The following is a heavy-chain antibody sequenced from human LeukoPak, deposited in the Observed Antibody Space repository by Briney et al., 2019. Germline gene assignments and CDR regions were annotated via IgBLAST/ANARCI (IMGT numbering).Heavy chain of an antibody. CDR3: ASWSGSGSYFDY. CDR1: GGSISSSNW. V-gene: IGHV4-4*02. Sequence: PSETLSLTCAVSGGSISSSNWWSWVRQPPGKGLEWIGEIYHSGSTNYNPSLKSRVTISVDKSKNQFSLKLSSVTAADTAVYYCASWSGSGSYFDYWGQGTLVTVSS. D-gene: IGHD3-10*01. CDR2: IYHSGST. J-gene: IGHJ4*02.